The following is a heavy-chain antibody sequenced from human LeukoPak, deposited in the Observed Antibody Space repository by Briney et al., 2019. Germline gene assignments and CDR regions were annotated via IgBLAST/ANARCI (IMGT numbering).Heavy chain of an antibody. D-gene: IGHD3-16*01. CDR3: ARLGVPKIGYAIF. Sequence: PGGSLRLSCAASGFTVSANYVSWVRQAPGKGLEWVSVLYSGGPAYYTDSVKARFTISRDISNNTLYLQMNSLRVEDTAVYYCARLGVPKIGYAIFWGPGTLVTVSS. V-gene: IGHV3-66*04. J-gene: IGHJ4*02. CDR1: GFTVSANY. CDR2: LYSGGPA.